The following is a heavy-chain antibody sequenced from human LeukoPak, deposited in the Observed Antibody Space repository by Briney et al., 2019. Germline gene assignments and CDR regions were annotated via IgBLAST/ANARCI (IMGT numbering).Heavy chain of an antibody. D-gene: IGHD3-3*01. CDR2: IRDSGDST. J-gene: IGHJ4*02. V-gene: IGHV3-23*01. Sequence: GGSLRLSCAAPGFTLRSYAMSWVRQAPGKGLEWVSTIRDSGDSTYFADSVKGRFTISRDNSKNTLYLQLNSLRAEDTAVYYCAKSTRGYDFWSGYYIGWGQGTLVTVSS. CDR3: AKSTRGYDFWSGYYIG. CDR1: GFTLRSYA.